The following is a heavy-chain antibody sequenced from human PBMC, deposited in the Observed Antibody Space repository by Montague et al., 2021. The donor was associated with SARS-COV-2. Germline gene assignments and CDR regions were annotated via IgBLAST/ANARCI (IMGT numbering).Heavy chain of an antibody. CDR1: GGSISSSSYY. CDR2: IYYSGST. V-gene: IGHV4-39*01. D-gene: IGHD2-2*01. Sequence: SETLSLTCTVSGGSISSSSYYWGWIRQPPGKGLEWIGSIYYSGSTYYNPSLKSRVTISVDTSKNQFSLKLSSVTAADTAVYYCARHTLEYCSSTSCYVGWGQGTLVTVSS. J-gene: IGHJ4*02. CDR3: ARHTLEYCSSTSCYVG.